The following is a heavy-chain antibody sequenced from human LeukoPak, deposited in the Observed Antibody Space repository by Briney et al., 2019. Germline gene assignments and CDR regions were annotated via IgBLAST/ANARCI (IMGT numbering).Heavy chain of an antibody. CDR2: ISAYNGNT. CDR3: ARAQIYYGSGSYRNWFDP. V-gene: IGHV1-18*01. J-gene: IGHJ5*02. Sequence: GASVKVSCKASGYTFTSYGISWVRQAPGQGLEWMGWISAYNGNTNYAQKLQGRVTMTTDTSTSTAYMELRSLRSDDTAVYYCARAQIYYGSGSYRNWFDPWGQGTLVTVSS. D-gene: IGHD3-10*01. CDR1: GYTFTSYG.